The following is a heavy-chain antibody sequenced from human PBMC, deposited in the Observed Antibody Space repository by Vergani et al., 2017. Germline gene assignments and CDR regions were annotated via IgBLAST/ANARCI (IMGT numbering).Heavy chain of an antibody. J-gene: IGHJ6*04. V-gene: IGHV3-73*01. CDR3: FYDFWAGYDSGDV. CDR1: GLTFSDSA. CDR2: IRDKAYNYAT. D-gene: IGHD3/OR15-3a*01. Sequence: VELLESGGGLAQPVESLKLSCATSGLTFSDSAIHWVRQTSGKGLEWIGRIRDKAYNYATVYAVSVKGRFTISRDDSKKTAYLQMNGLTTEDTAVYYCFYDFWAGYDSGDVWGKGTTVTVSS.